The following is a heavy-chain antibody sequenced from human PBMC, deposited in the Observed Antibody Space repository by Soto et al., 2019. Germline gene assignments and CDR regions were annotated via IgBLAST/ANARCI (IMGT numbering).Heavy chain of an antibody. Sequence: QVQRVQSGAEVKKPGASVKVSCKASGYPFTSYAMHWVRQAPGQRLERMGWINAGNGNTKYSQKFQGRVTITRDTSASTAYRERSSLRSEATAVYYCARVVGIAVDDYWGQGTLVTVPS. CDR1: GYPFTSYA. CDR2: INAGNGNT. V-gene: IGHV1-3*01. D-gene: IGHD6-19*01. CDR3: ARVVGIAVDDY. J-gene: IGHJ4*02.